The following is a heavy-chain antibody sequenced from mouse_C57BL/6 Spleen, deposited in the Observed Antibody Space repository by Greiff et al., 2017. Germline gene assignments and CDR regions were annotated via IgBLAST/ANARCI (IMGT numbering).Heavy chain of an antibody. CDR1: GYAFSSSW. Sequence: QVQLQQSGPELVKPGASVKISCKASGYAFSSSWMNWVKQRPGKGLEWIGRIYPGDGDTNYNGKFKGKATLTADKSSSTAYMQLSSLTSEDSAVYFCARADYYGSSHWFAYGGQGTLVTVSA. CDR3: ARADYYGSSHWFAY. V-gene: IGHV1-82*01. CDR2: IYPGDGDT. J-gene: IGHJ3*01. D-gene: IGHD1-1*01.